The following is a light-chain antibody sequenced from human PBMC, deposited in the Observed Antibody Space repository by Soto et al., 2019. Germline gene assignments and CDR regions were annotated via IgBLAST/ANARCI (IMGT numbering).Light chain of an antibody. V-gene: IGLV2-14*01. J-gene: IGLJ3*02. CDR1: SRDVGGYNY. CDR3: SSYTGSSTLGEM. CDR2: EVN. Sequence: QSALTQPASVSGSPGQSITLSCTGTSRDVGGYNYVSWYQQHPGKAPKVMIYEVNNRPSGVSDRFSGSKSGNTASLTISGLQAEDEAVYFCSSYTGSSTLGEMFGGGTKLTVL.